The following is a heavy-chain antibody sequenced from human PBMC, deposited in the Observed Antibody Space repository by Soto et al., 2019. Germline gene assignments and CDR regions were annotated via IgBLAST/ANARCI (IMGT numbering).Heavy chain of an antibody. D-gene: IGHD6-19*01. Sequence: QMQLVQSGPEVKKPGTSVKVSCKASGFTFTSSAMQWVRQARGQRLEWIGWIVVGSGNTNYAQKFQERVTITRDMSTSTAYMELSSLRSEDTAVYYCAAVYSSGCDRHYAFDLWGQGTMVTVSS. J-gene: IGHJ3*01. CDR3: AAVYSSGCDRHYAFDL. V-gene: IGHV1-58*02. CDR2: IVVGSGNT. CDR1: GFTFTSSA.